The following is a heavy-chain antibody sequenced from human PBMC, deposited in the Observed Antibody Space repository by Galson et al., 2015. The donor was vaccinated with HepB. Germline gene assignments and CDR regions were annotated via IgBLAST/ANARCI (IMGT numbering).Heavy chain of an antibody. CDR2: INPSGGST. J-gene: IGHJ6*03. CDR1: GYTFTSYY. V-gene: IGHV1-46*03. D-gene: IGHD1-1*01. Sequence: SVKVSCKASGYTFTSYYMHWVRQAPGQGLEWMGIINPSGGSTSYAQKFQGRVTMTSDTSTSTVYMELSSLKSEDTAVYYCARDSLERSHYYNYYMDVWGKGTTVTVSS. CDR3: ARDSLERSHYYNYYMDV.